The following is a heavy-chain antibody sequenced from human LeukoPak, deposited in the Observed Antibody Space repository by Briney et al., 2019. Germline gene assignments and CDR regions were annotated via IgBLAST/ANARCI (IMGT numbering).Heavy chain of an antibody. CDR2: IYYSGST. J-gene: IGHJ6*02. CDR3: ARDFLTERDRGIVATIGDYYYYYGMDV. D-gene: IGHD5-12*01. Sequence: PSETLSLTCTVSGGSISSGDYYWSWIRQPPGKGLEWIGYIYYSGSTYYNPSLKSRGTISVDTSKNQFSLKLSSVTAADTAVYYCARDFLTERDRGIVATIGDYYYYYGMDVWGQGTTVTVSS. CDR1: GGSISSGDYY. V-gene: IGHV4-30-4*01.